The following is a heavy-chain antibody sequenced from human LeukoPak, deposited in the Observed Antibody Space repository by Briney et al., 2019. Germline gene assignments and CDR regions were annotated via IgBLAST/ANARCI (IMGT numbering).Heavy chain of an antibody. D-gene: IGHD3-10*01. CDR2: IYYSGST. CDR3: ARIYGSGSYSMAY. CDR1: GYSISSGYY. J-gene: IGHJ4*02. Sequence: SSETLSLTCTVSGYSISSGYYWGWIRPPPGKGLEWIGIIYYSGSTYYNPSLKSRVTISVDTSKNQFSLKLSSVTAADTAVYYCARIYGSGSYSMAYWGQGTLVTVSS. V-gene: IGHV4-38-2*02.